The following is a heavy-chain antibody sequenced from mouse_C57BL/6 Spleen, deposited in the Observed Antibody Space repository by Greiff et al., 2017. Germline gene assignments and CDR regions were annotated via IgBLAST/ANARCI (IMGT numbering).Heavy chain of an antibody. D-gene: IGHD1-1*01. CDR3: ARYPYYYGSSSYYYAMDY. V-gene: IGHV1-7*01. CDR1: GYTFTSYW. J-gene: IGHJ4*01. CDR2: INPSSGYT. Sequence: QVQLQQSGAELAKPGASVKLSCKASGYTFTSYWMHWVKQRPGQGLEWIGYINPSSGYTTYNQKFKDKATLTADKSSSTAYMQLSSLTYEDSAVXYCARYPYYYGSSSYYYAMDYWGQGTSVTVSS.